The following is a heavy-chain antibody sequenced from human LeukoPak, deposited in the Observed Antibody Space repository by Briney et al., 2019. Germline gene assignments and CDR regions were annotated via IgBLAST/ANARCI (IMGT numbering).Heavy chain of an antibody. Sequence: GGSLRLSCAASAFSFSSYAMSWVRQAPGKGLEWVSAISGSGGNTYYADSVKGRFTISRDNSKNTLYLQMNSLRAEGTAVYYCATPLYDYVWGSYGYWGQGTLVTVSS. V-gene: IGHV3-23*01. CDR2: ISGSGGNT. J-gene: IGHJ4*02. D-gene: IGHD3-16*01. CDR1: AFSFSSYA. CDR3: ATPLYDYVWGSYGY.